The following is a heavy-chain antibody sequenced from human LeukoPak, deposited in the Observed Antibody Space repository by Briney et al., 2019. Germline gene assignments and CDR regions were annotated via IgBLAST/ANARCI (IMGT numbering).Heavy chain of an antibody. Sequence: ASVKVSCKASGYTFTGYYMHWVRQAPGQGPEWLGWIHPNSGDTNYAQKFQGRVTMTRDTSIGTAYMELSSLRSEDTAVYYCARGRQYYYDSSGYAFDIWGQGTMVTVSS. D-gene: IGHD3-22*01. CDR2: IHPNSGDT. CDR3: ARGRQYYYDSSGYAFDI. J-gene: IGHJ3*02. V-gene: IGHV1-2*02. CDR1: GYTFTGYY.